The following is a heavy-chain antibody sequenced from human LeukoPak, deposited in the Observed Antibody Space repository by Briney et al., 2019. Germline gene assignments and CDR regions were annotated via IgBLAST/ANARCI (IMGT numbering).Heavy chain of an antibody. CDR2: INHSGST. V-gene: IGHV4-34*01. Sequence: PSETLSLTCAVYGGSFSGYYWSWIRQPPGKGLEWIGEINHSGSTNYNPSLKSRVTISVDTSKNQFSLRLSSVTAADTAVYYCARRGGYCSGGSCYSWGYWGQGTLVTVSS. CDR1: GGSFSGYY. CDR3: ARRGGYCSGGSCYSWGY. D-gene: IGHD2-15*01. J-gene: IGHJ4*02.